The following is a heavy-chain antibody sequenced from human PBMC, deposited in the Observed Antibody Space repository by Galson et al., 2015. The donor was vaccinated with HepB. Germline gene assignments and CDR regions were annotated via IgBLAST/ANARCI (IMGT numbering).Heavy chain of an antibody. V-gene: IGHV1-8*01. Sequence: SVKVSCKASGSRFTSYDINWVRQATGQGLEWMGWMNPNSGNRGYAQKFQGRVTMTRNTSITTAYMELSSLKFEDTAVYYCARGSEAFDIWGQGTMVTVSS. J-gene: IGHJ3*02. CDR3: ARGSEAFDI. CDR2: MNPNSGNR. CDR1: GSRFTSYD.